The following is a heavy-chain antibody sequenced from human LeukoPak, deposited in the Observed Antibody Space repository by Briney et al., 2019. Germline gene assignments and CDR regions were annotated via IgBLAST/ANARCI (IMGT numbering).Heavy chain of an antibody. CDR2: ISGRGDSI. Sequence: GGSLRLSCAGPGFTFSSYAMSWVRQAPGRGLEWVSGISGRGDSIAYADSVKGRSTISRDNSKNTLFLQMNSLRVEDTAIYYCAKGRLEYFSLPADYWGQGTLVTVSS. D-gene: IGHD1-1*01. J-gene: IGHJ4*02. V-gene: IGHV3-23*01. CDR3: AKGRLEYFSLPADY. CDR1: GFTFSSYA.